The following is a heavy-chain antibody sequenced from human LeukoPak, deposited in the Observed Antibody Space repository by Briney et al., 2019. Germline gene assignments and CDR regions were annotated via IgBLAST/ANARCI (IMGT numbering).Heavy chain of an antibody. CDR1: GFTVRSNY. CDR2: IYSGGST. J-gene: IGHJ4*02. CDR3: ARDLDGSYSGFDY. V-gene: IGHV3-66*01. D-gene: IGHD1-26*01. Sequence: GGSLRLSCTAPGFTVRSNYMTWVRQAPGKGLEGVSIIYSGGSTFYPESVKGRFTISRDNSKNTLYLQMNSLRAEDTAVYYCARDLDGSYSGFDYWGQGTLVTVSS.